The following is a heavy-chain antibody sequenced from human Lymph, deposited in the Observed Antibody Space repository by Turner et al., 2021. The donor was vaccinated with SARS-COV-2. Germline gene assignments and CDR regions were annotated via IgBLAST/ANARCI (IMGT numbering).Heavy chain of an antibody. V-gene: IGHV1-69*01. CDR1: GGTFSSYA. Sequence: QAQLVQSWAWVKKPGSSVKVSCKASGGTFSSYANRWVRQAPGQGLEWMRGVIPILGKPNYAQKFQGRVTITADESTSTAYMELSSLRSEDTAVYYCARFGGDYVFDYWGQGTLVTVSS. CDR3: ARFGGDYVFDY. D-gene: IGHD3-10*01. J-gene: IGHJ4*02. CDR2: VIPILGKP.